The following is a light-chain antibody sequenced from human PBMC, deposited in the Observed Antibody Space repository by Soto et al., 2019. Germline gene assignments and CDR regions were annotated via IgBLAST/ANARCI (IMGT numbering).Light chain of an antibody. J-gene: IGKJ1*01. V-gene: IGKV3-20*01. Sequence: IVLTQSQGTLSLSPGERATLSCSASQSVSSSYLAWYQQKPGQAPRPLIYGASSRATGIPDRFSGSGSGTDFTLTISRLEPEDFAVYYCQQYGSSPWTFGQGTKVDIK. CDR3: QQYGSSPWT. CDR2: GAS. CDR1: QSVSSSY.